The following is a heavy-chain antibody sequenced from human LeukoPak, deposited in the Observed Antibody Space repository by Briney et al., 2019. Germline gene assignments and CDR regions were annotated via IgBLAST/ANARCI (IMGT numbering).Heavy chain of an antibody. Sequence: GGSLRLSCAAFGFTFSDYYMSWIRQAPGKGLEWVSYISSSGSTIYYADSVKGRFTISRDNAKNSLYLQMNSLRAEDTAVYYCARVDTAMDYYYYYMDVWGKGTTVTVSS. CDR3: ARVDTAMDYYYYYMDV. D-gene: IGHD5-18*01. J-gene: IGHJ6*03. CDR2: ISSSGSTI. CDR1: GFTFSDYY. V-gene: IGHV3-11*01.